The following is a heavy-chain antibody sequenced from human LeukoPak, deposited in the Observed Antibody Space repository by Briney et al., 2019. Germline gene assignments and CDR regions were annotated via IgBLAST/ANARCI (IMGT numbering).Heavy chain of an antibody. Sequence: GGSLKLSCAASGFTFTSYAMRWVRQAPGKGLKWVSGISGSGGSTYYADSVKGRFTISRDNSKNTLYLQMNSLRAEDTAVYYCAKVPFSVYYDSSGYYYYFDYWGQGTLVTVSS. CDR2: ISGSGGST. CDR3: AKVPFSVYYDSSGYYYYFDY. CDR1: GFTFTSYA. J-gene: IGHJ4*02. D-gene: IGHD3-22*01. V-gene: IGHV3-23*01.